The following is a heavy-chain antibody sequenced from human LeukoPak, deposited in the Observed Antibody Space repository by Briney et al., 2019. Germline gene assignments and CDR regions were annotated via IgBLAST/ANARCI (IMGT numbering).Heavy chain of an antibody. Sequence: GGSLRLSCAASGFTFSSYEMNWVRQAPGKGLEWVSYISSSGSNIKSADSVKGRFTISRDNANNSLYLQMNSLRAEDTAVYYCVRGMVRGHYYYMDVWGKGTTVTVSS. D-gene: IGHD3-10*01. CDR3: VRGMVRGHYYYMDV. V-gene: IGHV3-48*03. CDR2: ISSSGSNI. J-gene: IGHJ6*03. CDR1: GFTFSSYE.